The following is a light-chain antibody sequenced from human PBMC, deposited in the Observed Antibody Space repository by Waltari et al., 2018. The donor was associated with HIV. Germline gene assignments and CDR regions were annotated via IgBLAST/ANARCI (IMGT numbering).Light chain of an antibody. V-gene: IGLV6-57*04. CDR1: SGSIASNY. Sequence: NFMLTQPHSVSESPGKTVTISCTRSSGSIASNYVQWYQQRPGSAPTTVIYEDNQRPSWVPYWFSGSIDSSSNSAALTISGLKTEDEADYYCQSYDSSDVVFGGGTKLTVL. J-gene: IGLJ2*01. CDR3: QSYDSSDVV. CDR2: EDN.